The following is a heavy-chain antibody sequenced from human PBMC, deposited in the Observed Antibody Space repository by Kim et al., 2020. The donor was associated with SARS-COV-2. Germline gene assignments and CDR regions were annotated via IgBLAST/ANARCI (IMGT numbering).Heavy chain of an antibody. CDR2: ISGSSSYI. J-gene: IGHJ6*02. V-gene: IGHV3-21*01. CDR1: GFTFSTYS. CDR3: ARDLGIVAAGRLRDYYYYGMDV. Sequence: GGSLRLSCAASGFTFSTYSMNWVRQAPGKGLEWVSSISGSSSYIYYADSVRGRFTISRDNAKNSLYLQMNSLRAEDTAVYYCARDLGIVAAGRLRDYYYYGMDVWGQGTTVTVSS. D-gene: IGHD6-13*01.